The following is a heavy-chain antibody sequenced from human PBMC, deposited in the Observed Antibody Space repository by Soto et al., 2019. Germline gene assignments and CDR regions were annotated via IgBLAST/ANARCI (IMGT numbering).Heavy chain of an antibody. CDR3: ARHDTGGTYPIDY. D-gene: IGHD2-15*01. Sequence: QVQLQESGPGLVKPSETLSLTCTVSGASINTYFWSWIRQPPGKGLEYIGYVHYNGNTNYNPSLKGRVPRPVEASKNHFSLRLISVTAAETAIYYCARHDTGGTYPIDYWGQGTLVTVSS. CDR2: VHYNGNT. CDR1: GASINTYF. J-gene: IGHJ4*02. V-gene: IGHV4-59*08.